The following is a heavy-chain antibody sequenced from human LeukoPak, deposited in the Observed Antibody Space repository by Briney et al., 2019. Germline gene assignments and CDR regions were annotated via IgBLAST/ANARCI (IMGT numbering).Heavy chain of an antibody. V-gene: IGHV3-66*01. CDR2: IYSGGST. CDR3: ARTYLNDAFDI. CDR1: GFTVSSNY. J-gene: IGHJ3*02. Sequence: GGSLRLSCAASGFTVSSNYMSWVRQAPGKGLEWVSVIYSGGSTYYADSVKGRFTISRGNSKNTLYLQMNSLRAEDTAVYYCARTYLNDAFDIWGQGTMVTVSS.